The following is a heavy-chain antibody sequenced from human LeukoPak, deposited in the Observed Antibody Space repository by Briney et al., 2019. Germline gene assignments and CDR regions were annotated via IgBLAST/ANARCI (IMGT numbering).Heavy chain of an antibody. J-gene: IGHJ5*02. CDR3: ARDLYGDYDNWFDP. D-gene: IGHD4-17*01. Sequence: GGSLRLSCAASGFTFSSYSMNWVRQAPGKGLEWVSSISSSSSYIYYADSVKGRFTISRDNAKNSLYLQMNSLRAEDTAVYYCARDLYGDYDNWFDPWGQGTLVTVSS. CDR2: ISSSSSYI. V-gene: IGHV3-21*01. CDR1: GFTFSSYS.